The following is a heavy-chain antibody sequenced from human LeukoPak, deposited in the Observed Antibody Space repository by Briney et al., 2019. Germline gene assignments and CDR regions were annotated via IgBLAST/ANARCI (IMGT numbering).Heavy chain of an antibody. CDR1: GYTFSSYD. CDR2: TSYDGSD. D-gene: IGHD6-19*01. Sequence: SCKTSGYTFSSYDVNWVRQATGQGLEWMGVTSYDGSDYYADSVKGRFAISRDNSRDTLYLEMNSVRAEDRAVYYCARANSSAWHNFDFWGQGTLVTVSS. CDR3: ARANSSAWHNFDF. J-gene: IGHJ4*02. V-gene: IGHV3-30*09.